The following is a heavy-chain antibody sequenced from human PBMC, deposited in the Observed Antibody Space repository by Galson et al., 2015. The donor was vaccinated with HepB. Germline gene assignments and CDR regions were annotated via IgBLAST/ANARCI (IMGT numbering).Heavy chain of an antibody. Sequence: SVKVSCKASGYTFTSYAMHWVRQAPGQRLEWMGWINAGNGNTKYSQKFQGRVTITRDTSASTAYMELSSLRSEDTAVYYCARAWSPGSYSYYYGMDVWGQGTTVTVSS. CDR3: ARAWSPGSYSYYYGMDV. CDR1: GYTFTSYA. CDR2: INAGNGNT. J-gene: IGHJ6*02. D-gene: IGHD1-26*01. V-gene: IGHV1-3*01.